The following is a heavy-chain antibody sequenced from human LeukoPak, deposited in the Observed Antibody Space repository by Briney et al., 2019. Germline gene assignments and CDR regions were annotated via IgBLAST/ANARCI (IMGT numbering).Heavy chain of an antibody. V-gene: IGHV4-31*11. CDR1: GGSINTVTSY. CDR2: IHSSGTT. Sequence: PSQTLSLTCVVSGGSINTVTSYWSWLRQHPGKGLEWIGYIHSSGTTYYNPSLKSRVTISIDTSSNQFSLRLSSVTAADTAVYYCARDSYIAPGWLDPWGQGTLVTVSS. CDR3: ARDSYIAPGWLDP. J-gene: IGHJ5*02.